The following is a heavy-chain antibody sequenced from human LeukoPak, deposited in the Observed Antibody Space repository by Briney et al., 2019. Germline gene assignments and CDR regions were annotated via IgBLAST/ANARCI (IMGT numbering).Heavy chain of an antibody. Sequence: GESLKISCKGSGYSFTSYWIGWVLQMPGKGLEWMVIIYSGDSDTRYSPSFQGQVTISADKSISTAYLQWNNLKASDTAMYYCARQAGIWSGYPFDYWGQGTLVTVSS. D-gene: IGHD3-3*01. V-gene: IGHV5-51*01. CDR1: GYSFTSYW. CDR3: ARQAGIWSGYPFDY. J-gene: IGHJ4*02. CDR2: IYSGDSDT.